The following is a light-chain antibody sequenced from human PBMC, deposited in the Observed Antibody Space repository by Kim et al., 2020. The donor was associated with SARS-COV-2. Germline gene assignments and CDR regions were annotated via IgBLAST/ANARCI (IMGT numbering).Light chain of an antibody. CDR1: SSDVGGYNS. CDR3: SSHTTSSTYV. V-gene: IGLV2-14*03. CDR2: DSS. J-gene: IGLJ1*01. Sequence: GRSITITCTGTSSDVGGYNSVSWYQQHPGKAPKLMIYDSSGRASGVSNRFSGSQSGNTASLTISGLRAEDEADYYCSSHTTSSTYVFGSGTKVTVL.